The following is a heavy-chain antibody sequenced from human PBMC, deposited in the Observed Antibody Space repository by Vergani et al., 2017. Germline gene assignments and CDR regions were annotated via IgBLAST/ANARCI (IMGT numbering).Heavy chain of an antibody. CDR1: GGSISSYY. D-gene: IGHD3-22*01. CDR2: IYYSGST. J-gene: IGHJ1*01. CDR3: ARAPPMIVYNFQH. V-gene: IGHV4-59*01. Sequence: QVQLQESGPGLVKPSETLSLTYTVSGGSISSYYWSWIRQPPGKGLEWIGYIYYSGSTNYNPSLKSRVTISVDTSKNQFSLKLSSVTAADTAVYYCARAPPMIVYNFQHWGQGTLVTVSS.